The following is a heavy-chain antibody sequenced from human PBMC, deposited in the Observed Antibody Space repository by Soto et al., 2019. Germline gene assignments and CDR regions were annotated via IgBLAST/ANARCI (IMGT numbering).Heavy chain of an antibody. CDR1: GFTFSGYA. D-gene: IGHD1-26*01. V-gene: IGHV3-23*01. Sequence: EVQLLESGGGLVQPGGSLRLSCVVSGFTFSGYAMSWVRQAPGTGLEWVSAISGSGSSTYYGDSVKGRFTISRDNSKNTLYLQMNSLRAEDTAVYYCAKDRAIVGALDPWGQGTLVTVSS. CDR3: AKDRAIVGALDP. J-gene: IGHJ5*02. CDR2: ISGSGSST.